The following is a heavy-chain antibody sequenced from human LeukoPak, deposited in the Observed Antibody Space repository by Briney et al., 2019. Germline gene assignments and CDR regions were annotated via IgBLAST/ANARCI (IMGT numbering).Heavy chain of an antibody. CDR1: GDSISSSSSY. CDR3: ARLVRILVDY. Sequence: SETLSLTCTVSGDSISSSSSYWGWIRQPPGKGLEWIGSIYYSGSTYYNTSLKSRVTISVDTSKNQFSLKLNSVTAADTAVYYCARLVRILVDYWGQGTLVTVSS. J-gene: IGHJ4*02. D-gene: IGHD3-16*02. V-gene: IGHV4-39*01. CDR2: IYYSGST.